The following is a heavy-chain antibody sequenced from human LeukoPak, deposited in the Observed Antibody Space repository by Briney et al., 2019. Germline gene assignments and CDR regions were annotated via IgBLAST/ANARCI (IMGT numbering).Heavy chain of an antibody. CDR3: ATDSGYAYYFDY. V-gene: IGHV1-24*01. J-gene: IGHJ4*02. Sequence: ASVKVSCKVSGYTLTELSMHWVRQAPGKGLEWMGGFDPEDGETIYAQKFQGRVTMTEDTSTDTAYMELSSLRSEDTAVYYCATDSGYAYYFDYWGQGTLVTASS. CDR2: FDPEDGET. CDR1: GYTLTELS. D-gene: IGHD5-12*01.